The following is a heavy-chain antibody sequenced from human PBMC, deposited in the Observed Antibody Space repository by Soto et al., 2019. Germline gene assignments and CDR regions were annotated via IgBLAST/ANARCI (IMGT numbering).Heavy chain of an antibody. D-gene: IGHD5-12*01. CDR3: VKGGWLDE. V-gene: IGHV3-23*01. J-gene: IGHJ4*02. CDR2: ISGSDQST. Sequence: EVQLLESGGGLVQPGGSLRLSCAASGFPFSTYDMSWVRQAPGKGLEWVSVISGSDQSTYYADSLNGRFTISRDNSKNTLYLQMDSLRVEETAVYHCVKGGWLDEWGQGTLVTFSS. CDR1: GFPFSTYD.